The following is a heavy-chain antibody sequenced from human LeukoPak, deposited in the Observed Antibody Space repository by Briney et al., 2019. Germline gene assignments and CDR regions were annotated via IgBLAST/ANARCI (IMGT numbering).Heavy chain of an antibody. CDR3: ARSIVATTWSDY. D-gene: IGHD5-12*01. CDR1: GFPFSSYW. J-gene: IGHJ4*02. Sequence: GGSLRLSFAASGFPFSSYWMSWVRPAPGKGLEWVANIKQDGSEKYYVDSVKGRFTISRDNAKNSLYLQMNSLRAEDTAVYYCARSIVATTWSDYWGQGTLVTVSS. CDR2: IKQDGSEK. V-gene: IGHV3-7*01.